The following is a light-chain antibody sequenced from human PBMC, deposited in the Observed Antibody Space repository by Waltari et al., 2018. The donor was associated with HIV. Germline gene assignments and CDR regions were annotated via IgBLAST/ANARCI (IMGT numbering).Light chain of an antibody. Sequence: DLKLTQSPSFLSASVRDRITITCRASQDISNYLAWYQQKPGTVPKLLIDAASTLQSGVPSRFSGSGSGTECTLTISGLQPEDFATYYCQQLSGDPFTFGPGTNVDLK. CDR1: QDISNY. CDR2: AAS. J-gene: IGKJ3*01. CDR3: QQLSGDPFT. V-gene: IGKV1-9*01.